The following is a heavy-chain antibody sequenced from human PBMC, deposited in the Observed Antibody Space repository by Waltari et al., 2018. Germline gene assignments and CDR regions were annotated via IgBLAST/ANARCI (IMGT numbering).Heavy chain of an antibody. CDR3: ARDRSGTINSFDP. J-gene: IGHJ5*02. CDR2: MFYSGTT. V-gene: IGHV4-39*07. D-gene: IGHD1-26*01. Sequence: QLQLQESGPRLVKPAETLSLPCTVSGDSVSSGPSFWAGIRQPPGRGLEWLGSMFYSGTTYHNSSLKSRVTISVDTSKNQVSLQLKSVTAADTAVYFCARDRSGTINSFDPWGRGTLVTVSS. CDR1: GDSVSSGPSF.